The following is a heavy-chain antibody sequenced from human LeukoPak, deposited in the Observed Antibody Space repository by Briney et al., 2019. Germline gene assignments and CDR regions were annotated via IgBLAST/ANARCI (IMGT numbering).Heavy chain of an antibody. CDR2: IYSGGST. D-gene: IGHD3-10*01. CDR3: ARDLRVRGVRYYYMDV. CDR1: GFTFSSYW. J-gene: IGHJ6*03. V-gene: IGHV3-53*01. Sequence: GGSLRLSCAASGFTFSSYWMSWVRQAPGKGLEWVSVIYSGGSTYYADSVKGRFTISRDNSKNTLYLQMNSLRAEDTAVYYCARDLRVRGVRYYYMDVWGKGTTVTISS.